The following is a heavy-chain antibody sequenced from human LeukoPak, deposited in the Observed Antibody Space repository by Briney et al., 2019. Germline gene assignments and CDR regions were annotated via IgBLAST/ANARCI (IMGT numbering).Heavy chain of an antibody. CDR3: ARDDPSAFAY. J-gene: IGHJ4*02. D-gene: IGHD6-19*01. CDR2: IHYSGST. CDR1: GGSISRGSYY. Sequence: SETLSLTCTVSGGSISRGSYYWSWIRQHPGKGLEWIGYIHYSGSTSYSPSLKGRLTISADTSKNQFSLKLSSVTAADTAVYYCARDDPSAFAYWGQGTLVTVSS. V-gene: IGHV4-31*03.